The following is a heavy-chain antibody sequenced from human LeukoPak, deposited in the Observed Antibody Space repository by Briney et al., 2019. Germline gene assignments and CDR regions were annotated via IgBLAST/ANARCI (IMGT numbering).Heavy chain of an antibody. CDR1: GFTFGNYA. V-gene: IGHV3-23*01. CDR3: SKGLGDLSVYAFDV. D-gene: IGHD3-16*02. J-gene: IGHJ3*01. CDR2: ISGSGTRT. Sequence: PGGSLSLSCVNSGFTFGNYAMTWVRQAPGKGLEWVSGISGSGTRTYYADSVKGRFTISRDNSKNTMYLQMNSLRAEDTAVYYCSKGLGDLSVYAFDVWGQGTMVTVSS.